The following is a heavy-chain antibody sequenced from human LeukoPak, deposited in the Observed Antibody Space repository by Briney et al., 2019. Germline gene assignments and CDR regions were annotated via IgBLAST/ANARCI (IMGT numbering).Heavy chain of an antibody. J-gene: IGHJ4*02. V-gene: IGHV3-11*01. Sequence: GGSLRLSCAASGFTFSDYYMSWIRQAPGKGLECVSYISSSGGTIYYADSVKGRFTISRDNAKNSLYLQTNSLRAEDTAVYYCARVMGVYSFDYWGQGTLVTVSS. D-gene: IGHD4-11*01. CDR1: GFTFSDYY. CDR2: ISSSGGTI. CDR3: ARVMGVYSFDY.